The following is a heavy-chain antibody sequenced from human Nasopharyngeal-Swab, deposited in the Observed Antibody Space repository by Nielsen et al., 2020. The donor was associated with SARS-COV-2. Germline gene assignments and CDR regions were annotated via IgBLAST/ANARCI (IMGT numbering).Heavy chain of an antibody. Sequence: GSLRLSCSASGFTFSAYYMSWIRQAPGKGLEWVSYISSSSSYTNYADSVKGRFTISRDNAKNSLYLQMNSLRAEDTAVYYCAGGDGFPEGDYWGQGTLVTVSS. CDR2: ISSSSSYT. CDR3: AGGDGFPEGDY. D-gene: IGHD5-24*01. J-gene: IGHJ4*02. V-gene: IGHV3-11*03. CDR1: GFTFSAYY.